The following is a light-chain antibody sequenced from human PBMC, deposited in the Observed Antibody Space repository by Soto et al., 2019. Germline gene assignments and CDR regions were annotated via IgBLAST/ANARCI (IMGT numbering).Light chain of an antibody. CDR1: QSVSSSN. CDR2: GAS. Sequence: EIVLTQSPGTLSLSPGERATLSCRASQSVSSSNLAWYQQKPGQAPRLLIYGASSRATGIPDRFSGSGSGKDFTLTISRLEPEDFVVYYCQQYGTSPRTFGQGTKVEIK. CDR3: QQYGTSPRT. V-gene: IGKV3-20*01. J-gene: IGKJ1*01.